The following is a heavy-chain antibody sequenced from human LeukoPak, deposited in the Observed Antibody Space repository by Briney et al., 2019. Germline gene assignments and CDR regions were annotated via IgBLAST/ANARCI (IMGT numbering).Heavy chain of an antibody. V-gene: IGHV6-1*01. CDR1: GDRVSSNSAA. Sequence: SQSLSLTCAIAGDRVSSNSAAWNWIRQSPSRGLEWPGRTYDRDKWYNNDAVSVKNRISINPDTSTNQCSLQLNSVTPEDTAVYYCARETEYYGSGSYYMGYWGQGTLVTVSS. D-gene: IGHD3-10*01. CDR2: TYDRDKWYN. CDR3: ARETEYYGSGSYYMGY. J-gene: IGHJ4*02.